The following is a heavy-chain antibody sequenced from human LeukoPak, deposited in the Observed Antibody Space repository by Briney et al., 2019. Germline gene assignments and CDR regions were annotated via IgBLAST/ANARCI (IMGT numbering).Heavy chain of an antibody. Sequence: PSQTLSLTCIVSGGSISRGSYYWNWIRQPPGKGLEWIGYIYHSGSTYYNPSLKSRVTISVDRSKNQFSLKLTSVTAADTAVYFCARAPLPMAGNYYYYGMDVWGQGTTVTVSS. D-gene: IGHD6-19*01. CDR3: ARAPLPMAGNYYYYGMDV. CDR2: IYHSGST. V-gene: IGHV4-30-2*01. CDR1: GGSISRGSYY. J-gene: IGHJ6*02.